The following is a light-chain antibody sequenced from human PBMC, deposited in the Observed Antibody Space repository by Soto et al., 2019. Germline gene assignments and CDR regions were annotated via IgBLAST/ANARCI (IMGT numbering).Light chain of an antibody. CDR1: SSDIGGYNY. CDR3: SSYRRGSTLV. Sequence: QSALTQPASVSGSPGQSITISCTGTSSDIGGYNYVSWYQQHPGKAPKLMIYDVSNRPSGVSNRFSGSTSGNTASLTISGLQDEDEADYYCSSYRRGSTLVFGGGTKLTVL. J-gene: IGLJ2*01. CDR2: DVS. V-gene: IGLV2-14*03.